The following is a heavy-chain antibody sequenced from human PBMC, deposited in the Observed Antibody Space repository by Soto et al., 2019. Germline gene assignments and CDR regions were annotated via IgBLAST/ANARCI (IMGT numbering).Heavy chain of an antibody. CDR2: ISNSESDI. CDR3: ARSSGYSYGYPSFYFDY. D-gene: IGHD5-18*01. V-gene: IGHV3-11*01. Sequence: PGGSLRLSCVASGFIFSDYYMTWIRQAPGKGLEWVSYISNSESDIYYADSVKGRFTISRDNAKKSLYLQMNSLRAEDTAIYYCARSSGYSYGYPSFYFDYWRQRTLVTVSS. J-gene: IGHJ4*02. CDR1: GFIFSDYY.